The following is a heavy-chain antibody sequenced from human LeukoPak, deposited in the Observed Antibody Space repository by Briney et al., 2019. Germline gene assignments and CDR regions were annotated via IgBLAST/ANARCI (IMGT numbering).Heavy chain of an antibody. D-gene: IGHD6-19*01. Sequence: GESLKISCKGSGYSFTSYWISWVRQMPGKGLEWKGRIDPSDSYTNYSPSFQGHVTISADKSISTAYLQWSSLKASDTAMYYCARRYSSGWYPLDYWGQGTLVTVSS. CDR3: ARRYSSGWYPLDY. CDR1: GYSFTSYW. J-gene: IGHJ4*02. CDR2: IDPSDSYT. V-gene: IGHV5-10-1*01.